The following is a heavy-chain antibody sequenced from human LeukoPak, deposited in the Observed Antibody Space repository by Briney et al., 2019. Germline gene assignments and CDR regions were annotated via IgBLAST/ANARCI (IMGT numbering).Heavy chain of an antibody. D-gene: IGHD5-12*01. J-gene: IGHJ4*02. CDR1: CGSISGGYY. CDR2: IQSSGST. CDR3: ASAFSAYDPFDS. Sequence: SETLSFTCTVSCGSISGGYYWSWIRQPSGKGLEWIGRIQSSGSTNYNPSLKSRVTMSVDTSKNQFSLKLNSVTATDTAVYYCASAFSAYDPFDSWGQGTLVTVSS. V-gene: IGHV4-4*07.